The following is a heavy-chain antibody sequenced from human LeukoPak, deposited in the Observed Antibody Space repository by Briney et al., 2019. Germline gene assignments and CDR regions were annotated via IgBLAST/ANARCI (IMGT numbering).Heavy chain of an antibody. V-gene: IGHV4-61*01. D-gene: IGHD3-22*01. CDR2: IYYSGST. J-gene: IGHJ4*02. CDR1: GGSISSSSYY. CDR3: ARGNYYDSSGQEADY. Sequence: PSETLSLTCTVSGGSISSSSYYWSWIRQPPGKGLEWIGYIYYSGSTNYNPSLKSRVTISVDTSKNQFSLKLSSVTAADTAVYYCARGNYYDSSGQEADYWGQGTLVTVSS.